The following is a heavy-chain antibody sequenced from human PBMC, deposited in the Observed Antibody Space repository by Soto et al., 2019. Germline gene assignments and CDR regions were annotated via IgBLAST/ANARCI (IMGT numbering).Heavy chain of an antibody. CDR3: AKDPGYYDFWSGYADY. J-gene: IGHJ4*02. V-gene: IGHV3-23*01. Sequence: EVQLLESGGGLVQPGGSLRLSCAASGFTFSSYAMSWVRQAPGKGLEWVSAISGIDGSPYYADSVKGRFTISRDNSENTLYLQMKTLRAEDTAVYYCAKDPGYYDFWSGYADYWGQGTLVTVSS. D-gene: IGHD3-3*01. CDR1: GFTFSSYA. CDR2: ISGIDGSP.